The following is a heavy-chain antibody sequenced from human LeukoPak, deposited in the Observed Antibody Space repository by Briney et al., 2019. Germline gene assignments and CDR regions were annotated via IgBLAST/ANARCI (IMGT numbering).Heavy chain of an antibody. V-gene: IGHV1-69*13. J-gene: IGHJ3*02. D-gene: IGHD2-15*01. Sequence: ASVKVSCKASGGTFSSYAISWVRQAPGQGLEWMGGIIPIFGTANYAQKFQGRVTITADESTSTAYMELSSLRSEDTAVYYCARDPLSLLDDAFDIWGQGTMVTVSS. CDR2: IIPIFGTA. CDR1: GGTFSSYA. CDR3: ARDPLSLLDDAFDI.